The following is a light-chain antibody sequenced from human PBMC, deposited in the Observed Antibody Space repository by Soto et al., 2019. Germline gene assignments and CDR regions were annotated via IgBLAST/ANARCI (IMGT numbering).Light chain of an antibody. Sequence: EIVLTQSPGTLSLSPGERATLSCRASQSVSSSYLAWYQQKPGQAPRHLIYGASSRATGIPDRFSGSGSGTDFTLTISRLEPEDFAVYYCLQYGSLPYTFGQGTKLEIK. CDR2: GAS. V-gene: IGKV3-20*01. CDR3: LQYGSLPYT. J-gene: IGKJ2*01. CDR1: QSVSSSY.